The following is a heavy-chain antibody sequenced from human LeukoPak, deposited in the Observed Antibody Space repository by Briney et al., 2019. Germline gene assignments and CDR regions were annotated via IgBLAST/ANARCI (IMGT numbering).Heavy chain of an antibody. CDR3: ARSLSSRFSGPRRPYYFDY. CDR1: GGTFSSYG. V-gene: IGHV1-69*06. D-gene: IGHD3-16*02. J-gene: IGHJ4*02. Sequence: GASVKVSCKASGGTFSSYGISWVRQAPGQGLEWMGGIIPIFGTANYAQKFQGRVTITADKSTSTAYMELSGLRSEDTAVYYCARSLSSRFSGPRRPYYFDYWGQGTLVTVSS. CDR2: IIPIFGTA.